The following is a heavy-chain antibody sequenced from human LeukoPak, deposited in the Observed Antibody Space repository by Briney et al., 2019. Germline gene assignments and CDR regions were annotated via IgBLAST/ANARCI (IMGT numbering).Heavy chain of an antibody. J-gene: IGHJ5*02. CDR2: IYHSGST. Sequence: PSETLSLTCAVYGGSFSGYYWSWIRQPPGKGLEWSGEIYHSGSTNYNPSLKSRVTISVDKSKNQFSLKLSSVTAADTAVYYCARPRVEGFDPWGQGTLVTVSS. CDR1: GGSFSGYY. D-gene: IGHD3-3*01. V-gene: IGHV4-34*01. CDR3: ARPRVEGFDP.